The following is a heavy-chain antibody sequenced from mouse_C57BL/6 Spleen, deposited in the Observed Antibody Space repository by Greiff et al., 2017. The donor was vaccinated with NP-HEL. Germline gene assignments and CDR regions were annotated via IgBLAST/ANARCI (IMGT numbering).Heavy chain of an antibody. Sequence: QVQLQQSGPELVKPGASVKISCKASGYAFSSSWMNWVKQRPGKGLEWIGRIYPGDGDTNYNGKFKGKATLTADKSSSTACMQLSSLTSEDSAVYFCARDYGSSYGDYWGQGTTLTVSS. J-gene: IGHJ2*01. CDR3: ARDYGSSYGDY. V-gene: IGHV1-82*01. D-gene: IGHD1-1*01. CDR2: IYPGDGDT. CDR1: GYAFSSSW.